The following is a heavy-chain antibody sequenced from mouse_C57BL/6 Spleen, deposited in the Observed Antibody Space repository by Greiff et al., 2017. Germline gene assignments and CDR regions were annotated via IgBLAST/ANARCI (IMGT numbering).Heavy chain of an antibody. V-gene: IGHV14-1*01. Sequence: EVKLQQSGAELVRPGASVKLSCTASGFNIKDYYMHWVKQRPEQGLEWIGRIDPEDGDTEYAPKFQGKATMTADTSSNTAYLQLSSLTSEDTAVYYCTTTYGSSYSDYWGQGTTLTVSS. D-gene: IGHD1-1*01. CDR3: TTTYGSSYSDY. CDR2: IDPEDGDT. CDR1: GFNIKDYY. J-gene: IGHJ2*01.